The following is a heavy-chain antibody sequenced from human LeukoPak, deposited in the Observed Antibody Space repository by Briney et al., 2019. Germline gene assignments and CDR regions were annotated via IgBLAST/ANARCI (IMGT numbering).Heavy chain of an antibody. D-gene: IGHD3-3*01. CDR1: GFTFSSYG. CDR2: ISGSGGST. Sequence: PGGSLRLSCAASGFTFSSYGMSWVRQAPGKGLEWVSAISGSGGSTYYADSVRDRFTISRDNSKNTLYLHMNSLRAEDTALYYCAKDRAREIRFLDYYYMDVWGKGTTVTVSS. J-gene: IGHJ6*03. CDR3: AKDRAREIRFLDYYYMDV. V-gene: IGHV3-23*01.